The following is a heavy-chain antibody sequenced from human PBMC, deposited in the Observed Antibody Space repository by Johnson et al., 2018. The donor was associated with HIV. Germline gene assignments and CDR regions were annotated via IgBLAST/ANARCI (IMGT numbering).Heavy chain of an antibody. CDR1: GFTFSSYW. Sequence: MQLVESGGGLVQPGGSLRLSCAASGFTFSSYWMSWVRQAPGKGLEWVANIKQDGSEKYYVDSVKGRFTISRDNAKNSLYLQMNSRRAEDTAVYYCASSSSSWTSDPDDAFDIWGQGTMVIVSS. J-gene: IGHJ3*02. CDR2: IKQDGSEK. D-gene: IGHD6-13*01. V-gene: IGHV3-7*05. CDR3: ASSSSSWTSDPDDAFDI.